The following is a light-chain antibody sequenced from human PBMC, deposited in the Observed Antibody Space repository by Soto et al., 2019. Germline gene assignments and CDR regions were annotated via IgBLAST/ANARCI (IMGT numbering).Light chain of an antibody. CDR2: GNS. V-gene: IGLV1-40*01. Sequence: QPVLTQPPSVSGAPGQRVTISCTGSSSNIGAGYDVHWYQQLPGTAPKLLIYGNSNRPSGVPDRFSGSKSGTSASLAITGLQAEDEADYYCQSFHSSLSGYVFGTGTKVTVL. J-gene: IGLJ1*01. CDR3: QSFHSSLSGYV. CDR1: SSNIGAGYD.